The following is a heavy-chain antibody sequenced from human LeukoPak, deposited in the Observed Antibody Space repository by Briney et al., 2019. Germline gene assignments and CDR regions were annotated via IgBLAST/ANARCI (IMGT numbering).Heavy chain of an antibody. J-gene: IGHJ4*02. D-gene: IGHD6-6*01. CDR1: GGSISSGGYY. Sequence: SETLSLTCTVSGGSISSGGYYWSWIRQHPGKGLEWIGYIYYSGSTYYDPSLKSRVTISVDTSKNQFSLKLSSVTAADTAVYYCARGDSSSSFDYWGQGTLVTVSS. V-gene: IGHV4-31*03. CDR2: IYYSGST. CDR3: ARGDSSSSFDY.